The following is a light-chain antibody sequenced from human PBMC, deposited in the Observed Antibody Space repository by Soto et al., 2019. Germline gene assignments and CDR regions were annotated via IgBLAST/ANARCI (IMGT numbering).Light chain of an antibody. V-gene: IGKV3-11*01. CDR3: QQRSNWPLT. Sequence: EIVLTQSPATLYLSPGERATLSCRASQSVSSYLAWYQQKPGQAPRLLIYDASNRATGIPARFSGSGSGTDFTPTISSLEPEDFAVYYCQQRSNWPLTFGGGTKVEIK. CDR2: DAS. CDR1: QSVSSY. J-gene: IGKJ4*01.